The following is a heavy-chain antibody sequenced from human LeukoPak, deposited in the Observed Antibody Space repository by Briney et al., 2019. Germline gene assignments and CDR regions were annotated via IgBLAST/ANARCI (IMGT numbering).Heavy chain of an antibody. Sequence: ASVKVSCKASGYTFTNYGISWVRQAPGQGLEWMGWISAYNGNTNYAQRLQGRVTMTTDTSTSTAYMELRSLRSDDTAVYYCARGIKGRKYCSGGSCVMAESLDYWGQGTLVTVSS. CDR1: GYTFTNYG. D-gene: IGHD2-15*01. CDR2: ISAYNGNT. J-gene: IGHJ4*02. CDR3: ARGIKGRKYCSGGSCVMAESLDY. V-gene: IGHV1-18*01.